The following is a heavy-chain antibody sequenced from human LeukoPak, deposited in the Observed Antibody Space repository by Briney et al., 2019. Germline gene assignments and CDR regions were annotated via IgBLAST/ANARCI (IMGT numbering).Heavy chain of an antibody. CDR3: ARSAYYYDSSASDY. CDR2: IKPNSGGT. Sequence: ASVKVSCKASGYTFVGYYMHGVRQAAGQGLAGMGWIKPNSGGTSSTQKFQGRVTMTRDTSISTAYMEPSRLRSDDTAVYYCARSAYYYDSSASDYWGQGTQVTVSS. V-gene: IGHV1-2*02. D-gene: IGHD3-22*01. CDR1: GYTFVGYY. J-gene: IGHJ4*02.